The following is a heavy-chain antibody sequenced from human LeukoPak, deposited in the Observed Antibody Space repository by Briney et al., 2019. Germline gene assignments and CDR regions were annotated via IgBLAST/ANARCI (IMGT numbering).Heavy chain of an antibody. J-gene: IGHJ4*02. D-gene: IGHD3-22*01. CDR1: GGSISTYY. Sequence: SETLSLTCTVSGGSISTYYWSWIRQPPGKGLELIGYIYYSGSANYNPSLKSRVTISIDTSKNHFPLKLSSVTAADTAVYYCARDVGSGYYLGYFDYWGQGTLVTVSS. CDR3: ARDVGSGYYLGYFDY. CDR2: IYYSGSA. V-gene: IGHV4-59*01.